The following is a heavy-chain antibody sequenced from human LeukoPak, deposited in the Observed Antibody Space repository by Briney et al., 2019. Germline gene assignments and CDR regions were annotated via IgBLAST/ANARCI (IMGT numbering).Heavy chain of an antibody. CDR1: GGSISSSSYY. J-gene: IGHJ4*02. V-gene: IGHV4-39*01. D-gene: IGHD5-24*01. CDR2: IYYSGST. CDR3: ARARDGYKGRYFDY. Sequence: KPSETLSLTCTVSGGSISSSSYYWGWIRQPPGKGLEWIGSIYYSGSTYYNPSLKSRVTISVDTSKNQFSLKLSSVTAADTAVYYCARARDGYKGRYFDYWGQGTLVTVSS.